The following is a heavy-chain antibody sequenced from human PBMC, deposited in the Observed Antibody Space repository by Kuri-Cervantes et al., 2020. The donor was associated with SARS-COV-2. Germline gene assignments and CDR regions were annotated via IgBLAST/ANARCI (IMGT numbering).Heavy chain of an antibody. J-gene: IGHJ4*02. D-gene: IGHD6-19*01. CDR3: ARGWSSGFPVN. V-gene: IGHV3-30*02. CDR1: GFTFSSYG. Sequence: GESLKISCAASGFTFSSYGMHWVRQAPGKGLEWVAFIRYDGSNKYYADSVKGRFSISRDNSKNTLFLQMNSLRADDTAVFFCARGWSSGFPVNWGQGTLVTVSS. CDR2: IRYDGSNK.